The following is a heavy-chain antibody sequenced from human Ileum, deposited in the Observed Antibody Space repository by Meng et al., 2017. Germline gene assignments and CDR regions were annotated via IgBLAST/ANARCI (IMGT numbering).Heavy chain of an antibody. D-gene: IGHD1-26*01. CDR1: GYTFSSFA. CDR3: ARDSILGGTPNGKLDY. CDR2: IIIYNYKT. V-gene: IGHV1-18*01. J-gene: IGHJ4*02. Sequence: ASVKVSCKASGYTFSSFAISWVRQAPGQGLEWMGWIIIYNYKTNYAQKVQGRVTMTTDTSTSTAYMELTTLRSDDTAVYYCARDSILGGTPNGKLDYWGQGTLVTVSS.